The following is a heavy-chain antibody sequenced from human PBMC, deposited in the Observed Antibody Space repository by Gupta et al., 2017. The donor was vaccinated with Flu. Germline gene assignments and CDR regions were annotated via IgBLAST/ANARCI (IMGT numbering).Heavy chain of an antibody. D-gene: IGHD3-3*01. CDR2: IYYNGHT. V-gene: IGHV4-31*02. Sequence: IRQHPGECLELIGYIYYNGHTYYNPSLKSRVSISVDTSNNQLSLRLTSVTAADTAVYYCARGLGSIFGVAENQNYFDFWGQGTLVTVSS. CDR3: ARGLGSIFGVAENQNYFDF. J-gene: IGHJ4*02.